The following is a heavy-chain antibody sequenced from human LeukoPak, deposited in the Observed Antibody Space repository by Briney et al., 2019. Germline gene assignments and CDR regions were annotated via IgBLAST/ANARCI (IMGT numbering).Heavy chain of an antibody. CDR1: GFTFSSSW. CDR3: AKDGVRYCSGGTCYYFYYMDV. CDR2: IKQDGSEK. V-gene: IGHV3-7*03. D-gene: IGHD2-15*01. Sequence: GGSLRLSCAASGFTFSSSWLNWVRQAPGKGLEWVANIKQDGSEKYYVDAVKGRFTISRDNAKTSLYLQMNSLRAEDTAVYFCAKDGVRYCSGGTCYYFYYMDVWGKGTTVTVSS. J-gene: IGHJ6*03.